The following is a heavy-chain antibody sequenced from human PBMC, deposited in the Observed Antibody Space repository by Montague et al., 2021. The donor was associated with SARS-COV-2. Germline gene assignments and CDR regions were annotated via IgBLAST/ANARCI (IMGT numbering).Heavy chain of an antibody. Sequence: SETLSLTCSVSGDSITNHYWSWIRQPAGKGLEWVGRMHFTGKTNFSPFFSSRLTMSADTSKNQFSLKLTSVTAADTAIYFCARDRFDFGAGRQGTIGFWSQGTLVTVSS. V-gene: IGHV4-4*07. CDR2: MHFTGKT. J-gene: IGHJ4*02. CDR3: ARDRFDFGAGRQGTIGF. D-gene: IGHD3-10*01. CDR1: GDSITNHY.